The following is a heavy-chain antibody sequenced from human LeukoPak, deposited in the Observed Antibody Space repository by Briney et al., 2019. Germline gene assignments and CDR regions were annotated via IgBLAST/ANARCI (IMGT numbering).Heavy chain of an antibody. D-gene: IGHD2-8*01. Sequence: PGGSLRLSCAASGFTFSSYWMSWVRQAPGKGLEWVANIKQDGSEKYYVDSVKGRFRISRDSSKNILYLQMNSLRAEDTAVYYCAKDRCSNGIGCYYYYMDVWGKGTTVTISS. J-gene: IGHJ6*03. CDR3: AKDRCSNGIGCYYYYMDV. CDR1: GFTFSSYW. CDR2: IKQDGSEK. V-gene: IGHV3-7*01.